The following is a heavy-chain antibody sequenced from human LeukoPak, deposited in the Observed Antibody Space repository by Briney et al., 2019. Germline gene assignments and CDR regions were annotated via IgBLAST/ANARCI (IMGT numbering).Heavy chain of an antibody. J-gene: IGHJ4*02. D-gene: IGHD6-6*01. CDR2: INAGNGNT. V-gene: IGHV1-3*01. CDR3: ARGEYSSSYSLDY. CDR1: GYTFTSYA. Sequence: ASVKVSCKASGYTFTSYAMHWVRQAPGQRLEWMGWINAGNGNTKYSQEFQGRVTITRDTSASTAYMELSSLRSDDTAVYYCARGEYSSSYSLDYWGQGTLVTVSS.